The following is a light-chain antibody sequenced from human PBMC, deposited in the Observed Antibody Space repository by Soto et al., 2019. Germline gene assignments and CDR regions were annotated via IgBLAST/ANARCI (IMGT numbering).Light chain of an antibody. CDR3: SSYTSSRTWV. V-gene: IGLV2-14*01. CDR1: SSDVGGYNY. J-gene: IGLJ3*02. Sequence: QSGLTQPASVSGSPGQSITISCTGSSSDVGGYNYVSWYQQHPGKAPKLMIHEVSNRPSGVSNRFSGSKSGNTASLDISGGQAEDEADYYCSSYTSSRTWVFGGGTQLTVL. CDR2: EVS.